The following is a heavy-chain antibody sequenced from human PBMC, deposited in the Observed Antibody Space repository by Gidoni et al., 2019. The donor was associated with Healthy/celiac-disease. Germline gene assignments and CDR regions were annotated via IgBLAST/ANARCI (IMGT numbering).Heavy chain of an antibody. CDR3: ATGPHYYYDSSGYSSSFDY. Sequence: QVTLKESGPALVKPTQTLTLTCPFSGFSLSPRGMRVSWNRQPPGKALEWLARSDWDDDKFYSTSLKTRLTISKDTSKNQVVLTMTNMDPVDTATYYCATGPHYYYDSSGYSSSFDYWGQGTLVTVSS. CDR1: GFSLSPRGMR. D-gene: IGHD3-22*01. V-gene: IGHV2-70*04. CDR2: SDWDDDK. J-gene: IGHJ4*02.